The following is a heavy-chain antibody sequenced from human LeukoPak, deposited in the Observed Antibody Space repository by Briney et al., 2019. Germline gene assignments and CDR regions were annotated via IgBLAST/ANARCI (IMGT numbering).Heavy chain of an antibody. CDR3: ARLGLAAGTSRNYYGMDV. D-gene: IGHD6-13*01. CDR2: IYTSGST. CDR1: GGSISSGSYY. V-gene: IGHV4-61*02. Sequence: PSETLSLTCTVSGGSISSGSYYWSWVRQPAGKGLEWIGRIYTSGSTNYNPSLKSRVTISVDTSKNQFSLKLSSVTAADTAVYYCARLGLAAGTSRNYYGMDVWGQGTTVTVSS. J-gene: IGHJ6*02.